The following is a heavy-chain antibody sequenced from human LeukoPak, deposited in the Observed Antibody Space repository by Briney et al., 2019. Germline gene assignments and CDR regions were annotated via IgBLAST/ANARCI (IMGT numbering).Heavy chain of an antibody. D-gene: IGHD3-22*01. V-gene: IGHV3-23*01. CDR2: ISGSGGST. CDR1: GFTFSSYS. CDR3: AKGGFRYYDSSGYYLDY. J-gene: IGHJ4*02. Sequence: GGSLRLSCAASGFTFSSYSMNWVRQAPGKGLEWVSAISGSGGSTYYADSVKGRFTISRDNSKNTLYLQMNSLRAEDTAVYYCAKGGFRYYDSSGYYLDYWGQGTLVTVSS.